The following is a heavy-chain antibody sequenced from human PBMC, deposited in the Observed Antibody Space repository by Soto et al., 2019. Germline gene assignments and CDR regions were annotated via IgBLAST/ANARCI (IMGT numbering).Heavy chain of an antibody. CDR3: AGGGDYDILTGGEDYYGMDV. Sequence: QVQLQESGPGLVKPSQTLSLTCTVSGGSISSGGYYWSWIRQHPGKGLEWIGYIYYSGSTYYNPSLKSRVTISVDTSKNRFPLGLSSVTAADTAVYYCAGGGDYDILTGGEDYYGMDVWGQGTTVTVSS. D-gene: IGHD3-9*01. J-gene: IGHJ6*02. CDR2: IYYSGST. V-gene: IGHV4-31*03. CDR1: GGSISSGGYY.